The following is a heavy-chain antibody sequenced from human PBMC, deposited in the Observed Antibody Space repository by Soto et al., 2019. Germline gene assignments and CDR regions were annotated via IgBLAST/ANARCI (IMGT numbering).Heavy chain of an antibody. CDR1: GDTLKTFD. D-gene: IGHD1-1*01. CDR2: ITTHNGDT. V-gene: IGHV1-18*04. Sequence: QVQLVQSGAEVKRPGASVKVSCKASGDTLKTFDVSWVRQAPGQGPEWMAWITTHNGDTNFAQKFRGRVSLTADTSAATAFMELRNLRSDDTGVYFCARFNFTRAEDNYYYDMDVRGQGTTVTVS. J-gene: IGHJ6*02. CDR3: ARFNFTRAEDNYYYDMDV.